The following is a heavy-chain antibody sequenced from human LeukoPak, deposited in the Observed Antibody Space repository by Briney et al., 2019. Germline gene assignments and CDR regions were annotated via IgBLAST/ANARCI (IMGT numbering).Heavy chain of an antibody. D-gene: IGHD4-17*01. J-gene: IGHJ6*02. CDR1: GYTFTGNY. Sequence: ASVKVSCKAFGYTFTGNYMHWVRQAPGQGLEWMGIINPSGGSTSYAHKFQGRVTMTRDTSTSTVYMELSSLRSEDTAVYYCARAGAYGDYYYYYGMDVWGQGTTVTVSS. CDR2: INPSGGST. CDR3: ARAGAYGDYYYYYGMDV. V-gene: IGHV1-46*01.